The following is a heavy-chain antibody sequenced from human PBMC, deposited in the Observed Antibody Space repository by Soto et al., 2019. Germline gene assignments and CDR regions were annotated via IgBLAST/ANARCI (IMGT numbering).Heavy chain of an antibody. CDR3: ARDTAQGIAAADAFDI. Sequence: ASVKVSCKASGYTFTGYYMHWVRQAPGQGLEWMGWINPNSGGTNYAQKFQGWVTMTRDTSISTAYMELSRLRSDDTAVYYCARDTAQGIAAADAFDIWGQGTMVTVSS. CDR1: GYTFTGYY. V-gene: IGHV1-2*04. J-gene: IGHJ3*02. CDR2: INPNSGGT. D-gene: IGHD6-13*01.